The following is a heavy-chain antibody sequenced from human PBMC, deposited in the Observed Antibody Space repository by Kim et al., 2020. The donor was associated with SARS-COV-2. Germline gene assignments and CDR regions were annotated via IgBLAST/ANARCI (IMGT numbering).Heavy chain of an antibody. CDR3: AKVFHYDSSGYYSHFDY. J-gene: IGHJ4*02. Sequence: VKRRFTISRENSKNTLYLQMNSLRAEDTAVYYCAKVFHYDSSGYYSHFDYWGQGTLVTVSS. D-gene: IGHD3-22*01. V-gene: IGHV3-23*01.